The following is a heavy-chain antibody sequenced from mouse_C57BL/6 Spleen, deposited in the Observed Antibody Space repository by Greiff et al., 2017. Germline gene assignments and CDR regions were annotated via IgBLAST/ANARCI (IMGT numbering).Heavy chain of an antibody. CDR2: IHPNSGST. V-gene: IGHV1-64*01. D-gene: IGHD2-4*01. Sequence: VQLQQPGAELVKPGASVKLSCKASGYTFTSYWMHWVKQRPGQGLEWIGMIHPNSGSTNYNEKFKSKATLTVDKSSSTAYMQLSSLTSEDSAVYYCAQGEYDYDGYAMDYWGQGTSVTVSS. CDR3: AQGEYDYDGYAMDY. CDR1: GYTFTSYW. J-gene: IGHJ4*01.